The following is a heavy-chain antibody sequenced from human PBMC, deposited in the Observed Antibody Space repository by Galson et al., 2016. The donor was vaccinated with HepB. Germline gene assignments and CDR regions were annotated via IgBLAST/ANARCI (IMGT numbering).Heavy chain of an antibody. CDR2: IIHAGST. V-gene: IGHV4-34*12. Sequence: SETLSLTCAVSGGSFTAHYWTWIRHLPGQGFEWVGDIIHAGSTNSNPSPGSRVTISVAASKNQLSLSLSSVTAADTAIYFCAGMGKLPNAHVDFWGQGTLVTVSS. J-gene: IGHJ4*02. D-gene: IGHD3-16*01. CDR3: AGMGKLPNAHVDF. CDR1: GGSFTAHY.